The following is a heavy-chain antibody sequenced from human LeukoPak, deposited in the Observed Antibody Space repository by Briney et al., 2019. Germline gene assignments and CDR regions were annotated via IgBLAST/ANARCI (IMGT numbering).Heavy chain of an antibody. CDR1: GGSFSSGTYS. J-gene: IGHJ4*02. CDR3: ARGYSSGWHLYYFDY. D-gene: IGHD6-19*01. Sequence: PSETLSLTCAVSGGSFSSGTYSWSWIRQPPGKGLEWIGSIYYTGSTDYNPSLKSRVTISVDRSKNQFSLKLTSVTAADTAVYFCARGYSSGWHLYYFDYWGQGTLVAVSS. V-gene: IGHV4-30-2*01. CDR2: IYYTGST.